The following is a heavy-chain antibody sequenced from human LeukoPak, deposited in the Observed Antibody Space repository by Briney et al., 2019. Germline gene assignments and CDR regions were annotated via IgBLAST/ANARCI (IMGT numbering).Heavy chain of an antibody. CDR1: GGSFSGYY. CDR3: ARVGGWSGYYLNWFDP. CDR2: INHSGST. D-gene: IGHD3-3*01. J-gene: IGHJ5*02. Sequence: SETLSLTCAVYGGSFSGYYWSWIRQPPGKGLEWIGEINHSGSTNYNPSLKSRVTISVDTSKNQFSLKLSSVTAADTAVYYCARVGGWSGYYLNWFDPWGQGTLATVSS. V-gene: IGHV4-34*01.